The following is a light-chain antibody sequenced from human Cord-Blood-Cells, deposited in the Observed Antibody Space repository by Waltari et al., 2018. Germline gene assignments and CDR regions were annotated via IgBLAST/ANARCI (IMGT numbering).Light chain of an antibody. CDR3: CSYAGSSTWG. Sequence: QSALTQPASVSGSPGQSITISSTGTSSDVGSYNLVSWYQQHPGKAPKLMIYEGSKRPSGVSNRFSGSKSGNTASLTISGLQAEDEADYYCCSYAGSSTWGFGGGTKLTVL. CDR2: EGS. J-gene: IGLJ2*01. CDR1: SSDVGSYNL. V-gene: IGLV2-23*01.